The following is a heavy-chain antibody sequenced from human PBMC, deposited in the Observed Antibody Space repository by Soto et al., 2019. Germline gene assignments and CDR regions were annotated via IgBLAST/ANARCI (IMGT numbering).Heavy chain of an antibody. V-gene: IGHV4-34*01. Sequence: SETLSLTCAVYGGSFSGYYWSWIRQPPGKGLEWIGEINHSGSTNYNPSLKSRVTISVDTSKNQFSLKLSSVTAADTAVYYCASLAATHDYRGQGTLVTVSS. CDR3: ASLAATHDY. D-gene: IGHD6-13*01. CDR1: GGSFSGYY. J-gene: IGHJ4*02. CDR2: INHSGST.